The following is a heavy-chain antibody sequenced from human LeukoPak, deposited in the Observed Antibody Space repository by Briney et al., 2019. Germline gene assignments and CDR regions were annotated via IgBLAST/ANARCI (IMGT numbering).Heavy chain of an antibody. J-gene: IGHJ4*02. D-gene: IGHD2-2*01. CDR1: GGSISSSSYY. CDR2: IYYSGST. CDR3: ARDIVVVPAAHAFGF. V-gene: IGHV4-39*02. Sequence: SETLSLTCTVSGGSISSSSYYWGWIRQPPGKGLEWIGSIYYSGSTYYNPSLKSRVTISVDTSKNQFSLKLSSVTAADTAVYYCARDIVVVPAAHAFGFWGPGSLVTVSS.